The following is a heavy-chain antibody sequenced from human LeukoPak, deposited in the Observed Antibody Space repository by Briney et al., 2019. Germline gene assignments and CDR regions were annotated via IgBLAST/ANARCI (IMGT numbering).Heavy chain of an antibody. CDR3: ARDLNTGY. V-gene: IGHV3-7*03. D-gene: IGHD4-17*01. Sequence: GGSLRLSCTASGFTFSDYWMTWVRQAPGKGLEWVANIKQDGSAKYYVDSVKGRFTISRDNAKNSLFLQMNSLRVDDTAVYYCARDLNTGYWGQGTLVTVSS. J-gene: IGHJ4*02. CDR2: IKQDGSAK. CDR1: GFTFSDYW.